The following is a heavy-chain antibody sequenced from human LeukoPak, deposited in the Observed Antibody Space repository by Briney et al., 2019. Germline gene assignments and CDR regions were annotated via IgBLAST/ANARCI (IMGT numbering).Heavy chain of an antibody. V-gene: IGHV4-39*07. J-gene: IGHJ6*03. D-gene: IGHD1-26*01. CDR3: ARRSGSHHYYMDG. Sequence: WARHAPGRGLEGMGSLYYSGSTYYNPSLKSRVTISVDTSKNQFSLNLSSVTAAGRAVFYCARRSGSHHYYMDGWRKGATVTVS. CDR2: LYYSGST.